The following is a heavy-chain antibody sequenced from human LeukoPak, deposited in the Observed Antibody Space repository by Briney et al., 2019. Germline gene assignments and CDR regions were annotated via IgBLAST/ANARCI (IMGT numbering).Heavy chain of an antibody. V-gene: IGHV4-39*07. CDR2: IYYSGST. J-gene: IGHJ3*02. CDR1: GGSISSSSYY. D-gene: IGHD3-22*01. CDR3: ARTYYDSSGYYYEDAFDI. Sequence: SETLSLTCTVSGGSISSSSYYWGWIRQPPGKGLEWIGSIYYSGSTYCNPSLKSRVTISVDTSKNQFSLKLSSVTAADTAVYYCARTYYDSSGYYYEDAFDIWGQGTMVTVSS.